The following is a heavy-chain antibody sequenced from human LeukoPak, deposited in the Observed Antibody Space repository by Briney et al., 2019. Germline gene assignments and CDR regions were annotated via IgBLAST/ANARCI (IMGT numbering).Heavy chain of an antibody. V-gene: IGHV3-23*01. J-gene: IGHJ4*02. CDR2: ISITGGGT. D-gene: IGHD2-2*01. CDR1: GFTFSSYA. Sequence: GGSLRLSCAASGFTFSSYAMTWVRQAPGKGLEWVSAISITGGGTYYADSVKGRFTISRVNSKNTLYLQRNSLRAEDTAVYSCAKDRGDCSSTSCYLSDWGQGTLVTVAS. CDR3: AKDRGDCSSTSCYLSD.